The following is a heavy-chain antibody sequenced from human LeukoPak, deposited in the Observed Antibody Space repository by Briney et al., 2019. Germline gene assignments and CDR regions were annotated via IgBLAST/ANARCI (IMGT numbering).Heavy chain of an antibody. CDR2: IRSKAYGGTT. D-gene: IGHD6-6*01. CDR1: GFTFGDYA. V-gene: IGHV3-49*04. Sequence: HPGWSLRLSCTASGFTFGDYAMSWVRQAPGKGLEWVGFIRSKAYGGTTEYAASVKGRFTISRDDSKSIAYLQMNSLKTEDTAVYYCTRETLYDSSSEFDYWGQGTLVTVSS. J-gene: IGHJ4*02. CDR3: TRETLYDSSSEFDY.